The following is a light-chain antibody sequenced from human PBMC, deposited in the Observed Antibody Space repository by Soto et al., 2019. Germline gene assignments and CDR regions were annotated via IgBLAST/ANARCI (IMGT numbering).Light chain of an antibody. CDR1: QSISSL. V-gene: IGKV1-5*01. CDR3: QQYNNDWA. J-gene: IGKJ1*01. CDR2: DVS. Sequence: DIQMTQSPTTLSASVGDRVTXTCRASQSISSLLAWYQQKPGTAPKLLIYDVSSLQGGVPSRFSGSGSGAEFTLTISGLQPDDFATYYCQQYNNDWAFGQETKVDIK.